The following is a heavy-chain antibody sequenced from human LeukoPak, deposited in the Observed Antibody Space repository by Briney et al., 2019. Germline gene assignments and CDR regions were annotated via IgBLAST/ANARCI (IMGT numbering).Heavy chain of an antibody. CDR3: AREGYFNWSRCPPPH. D-gene: IGHD3-9*01. CDR1: GGSFSGYY. Sequence: PSETLSLTCAVYGGSFSGYYWSWIRQPPGKGLEWIGEINHSGSTNYNPSLKSRVTISVDTSKNQFSLKLSSVTAADTAVYYCAREGYFNWSRCPPPHWGQGTLVTVSS. V-gene: IGHV4-34*01. CDR2: INHSGST. J-gene: IGHJ1*01.